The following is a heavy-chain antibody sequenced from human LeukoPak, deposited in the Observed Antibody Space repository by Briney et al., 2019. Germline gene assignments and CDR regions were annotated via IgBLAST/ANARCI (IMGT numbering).Heavy chain of an antibody. Sequence: PSETLSLTCTVSGGSISSYYWSWIRQPPGKGLEWIGYIYYSGSTNYNPSLKSRVTISVDTSKNQFSLKLSSVTAADTAVYYCARANIAAAGIKGYYYYYMDVWGKGTTVTVSS. J-gene: IGHJ6*03. CDR1: GGSISSYY. CDR3: ARANIAAAGIKGYYYYYMDV. D-gene: IGHD6-13*01. V-gene: IGHV4-59*12. CDR2: IYYSGST.